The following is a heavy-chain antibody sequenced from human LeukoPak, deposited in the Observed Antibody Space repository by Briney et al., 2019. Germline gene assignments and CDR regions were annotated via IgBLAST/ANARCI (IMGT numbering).Heavy chain of an antibody. D-gene: IGHD3-22*01. CDR2: IYYSGST. CDR1: GGSISSSSYY. J-gene: IGHJ4*02. CDR3: ARDLLGSYYDSSGFDY. V-gene: IGHV4-39*07. Sequence: SETLSLTCTVSGGSISSSSYYWGWIRQPPGKGLEGIGSIYYSGSTYYNPSLKSRVTISVDTSKNQFSLKLSSVTAADTAVYYCARDLLGSYYDSSGFDYWGQGTLVTVSS.